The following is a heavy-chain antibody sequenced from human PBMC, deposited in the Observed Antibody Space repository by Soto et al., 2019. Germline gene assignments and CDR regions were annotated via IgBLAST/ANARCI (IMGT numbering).Heavy chain of an antibody. CDR3: AREWGQYYYDSSGYAFDI. CDR2: IYYSGST. V-gene: IGHV4-30-4*01. CDR1: GGSISSGDYY. Sequence: NPSETLSLTCTVSGGSISSGDYYWSWIRQPPGKGLEWIGYIYYSGSTYYNPSLKSRVTISVDTSKNQFSLKLSSVTAADTAVYYCAREWGQYYYDSSGYAFDIWGQGTMVTVSS. J-gene: IGHJ3*02. D-gene: IGHD3-22*01.